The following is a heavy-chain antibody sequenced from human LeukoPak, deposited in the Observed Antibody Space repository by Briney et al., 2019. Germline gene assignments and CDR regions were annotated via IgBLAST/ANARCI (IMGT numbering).Heavy chain of an antibody. Sequence: SETLSLTPTDSGGSISSYYWSWIRQPPGKGLEWRGYIYYSGSTNYNPSLKSRVTISVDTSKNQFSLKLSSVTAADTAVYYCARQDSNYGGDYFDYWGQGTLVTVSS. V-gene: IGHV4-59*01. J-gene: IGHJ4*02. CDR1: GGSISSYY. D-gene: IGHD4-11*01. CDR2: IYYSGST. CDR3: ARQDSNYGGDYFDY.